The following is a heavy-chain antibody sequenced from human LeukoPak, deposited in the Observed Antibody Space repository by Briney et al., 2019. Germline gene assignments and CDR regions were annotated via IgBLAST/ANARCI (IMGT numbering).Heavy chain of an antibody. V-gene: IGHV4-39*01. CDR2: IYYSGST. CDR3: ARPSDYGDYVFAFDY. J-gene: IGHJ4*02. D-gene: IGHD4-17*01. CDR1: GGSISSSSYY. Sequence: SETLSLTCTVSGGSISSSSYYWGWIRQPPGKGLEWIGSIYYSGSTYYNPSLKSRVTISVDTSKNQFSLKLSSVTAADTAVYYCARPSDYGDYVFAFDYWGQGTLVTVSS.